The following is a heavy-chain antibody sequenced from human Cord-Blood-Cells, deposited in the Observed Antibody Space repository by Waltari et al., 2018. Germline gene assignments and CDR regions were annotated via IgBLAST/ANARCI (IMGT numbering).Heavy chain of an antibody. CDR1: GYTFTGYY. CDR3: ARESGSYFSAFDI. V-gene: IGHV1-2*04. D-gene: IGHD1-26*01. CDR2: INPNSGGT. J-gene: IGHJ3*02. Sequence: QVQLVQSGAEVKKPGASVKVSCKASGYTFTGYYMHWVRQAPGQGLVWMGLINPNSGGTNYAQKLQGCVTMTRDTSISTAYMGLSRLRSDDTAVYYCARESGSYFSAFDIWGQGTMVTVSS.